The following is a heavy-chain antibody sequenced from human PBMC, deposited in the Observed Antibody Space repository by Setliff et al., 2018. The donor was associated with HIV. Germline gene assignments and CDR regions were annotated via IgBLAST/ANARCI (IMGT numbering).Heavy chain of an antibody. CDR1: GGTFSSYA. V-gene: IGHV1-69*13. D-gene: IGHD3-16*02. Sequence: WASVKVSCKASGGTFSSYAISWVRQAPGQGLEWMGGIIPIFGTANYAQKFQGRVTITADESTSTAYMELSSLRSEDTAVYYSARDLQYDYVWGSYRYDRYYYYMDVWGKGTTVTVSS. J-gene: IGHJ6*03. CDR3: ARDLQYDYVWGSYRYDRYYYYMDV. CDR2: IIPIFGTA.